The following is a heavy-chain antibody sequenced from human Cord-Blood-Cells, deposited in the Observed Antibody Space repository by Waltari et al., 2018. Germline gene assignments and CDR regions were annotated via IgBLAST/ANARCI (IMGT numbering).Heavy chain of an antibody. CDR1: GGSLSRSSYY. CDR2: IYYSGST. J-gene: IGHJ3*02. V-gene: IGHV4-39*07. D-gene: IGHD6-19*01. CDR3: ARLRAAVAGDAFDI. Sequence: QLQLQESGPGLVKPSETLSLTCTVSGGSLSRSSYYWGWIRQPPGKGLEWIGSIYYSGSTYYNPSLKSRVTISVDTSKNQFSLKLSSVTAADTAVYYCARLRAAVAGDAFDIWGQGTMVTVSS.